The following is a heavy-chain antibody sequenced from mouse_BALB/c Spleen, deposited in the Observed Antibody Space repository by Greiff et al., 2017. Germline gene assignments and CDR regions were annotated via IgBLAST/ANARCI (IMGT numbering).Heavy chain of an antibody. Sequence: EVMLVESGGGLVQPGGSRKLSCAASGFTFSSFGMHWVRQAPEKGLEWVAYISSGSSTIYYADTVKGRFTISRDNPKNTLFLQMTSLRSEDTAMYYCARHYGNPYYYAMDYWGQGTSVTVSS. CDR2: ISSGSSTI. J-gene: IGHJ4*01. CDR3: ARHYGNPYYYAMDY. CDR1: GFTFSSFG. D-gene: IGHD2-1*01. V-gene: IGHV5-17*02.